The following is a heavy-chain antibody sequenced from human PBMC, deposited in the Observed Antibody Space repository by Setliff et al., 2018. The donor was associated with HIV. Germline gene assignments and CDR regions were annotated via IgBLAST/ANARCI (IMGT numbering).Heavy chain of an antibody. D-gene: IGHD3-10*01. CDR1: GYTFNSYA. J-gene: IGHJ4*02. V-gene: IGHV1-2*02. CDR2: ISAYSGGT. Sequence: ASVKVSCKTSGYTFNSYAISWVRQAPGQGLEWMGWISAYSGGTSYAQKFQGRVTMTRDTSISTAYMELSRLRSDDTAVYYCARIGSGSYPYDYLCQGTLVTVSS. CDR3: ARIGSGSYPYDY.